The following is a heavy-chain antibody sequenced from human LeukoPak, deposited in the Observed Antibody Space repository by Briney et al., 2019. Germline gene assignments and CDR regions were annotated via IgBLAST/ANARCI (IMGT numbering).Heavy chain of an antibody. CDR3: ASGAWATRLHS. Sequence: SETLSLTCAVYVESLNYCYWSWIRQSPEKGLEWIGEVFDGKTTNYNPSLKSRVTISAVTSSNQFSLNLKSVTAADTAVYYCASGAWATRLHSWAQGTLVIVSS. V-gene: IGHV4-34*12. CDR2: VFDGKTT. D-gene: IGHD5-24*01. CDR1: VESLNYCY. J-gene: IGHJ4*02.